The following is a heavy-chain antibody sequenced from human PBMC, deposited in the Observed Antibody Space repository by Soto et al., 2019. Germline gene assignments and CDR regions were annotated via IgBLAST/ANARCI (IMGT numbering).Heavy chain of an antibody. Sequence: GGSLRLSCAASGFTFSSYGMHWVRQAPGKGLEWVAVIWYDGSNKYYADSVKGRFTISRDNSKNTLYLQMNSLRAEDTAVYYCARGKDVTYFDYWGQGTLVTVSS. CDR2: IWYDGSNK. J-gene: IGHJ4*02. V-gene: IGHV3-33*01. CDR3: ARGKDVTYFDY. D-gene: IGHD3-16*01. CDR1: GFTFSSYG.